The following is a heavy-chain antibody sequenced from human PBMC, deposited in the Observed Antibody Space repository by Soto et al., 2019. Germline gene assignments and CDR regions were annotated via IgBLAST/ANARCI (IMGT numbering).Heavy chain of an antibody. J-gene: IGHJ4*02. D-gene: IGHD2-8*02. CDR2: IYWDDDK. V-gene: IGHV2-5*02. CDR3: AHRDYSTGFFDY. Sequence: SGPMLVNPTQTLTLTCTFSGFSLTTSGVAVGWIRQPPGKALEWLALIYWDDDKRYSPSLKSRLTITKDTSKNQVVLTMTTMDPVDTATYYCAHRDYSTGFFDYWGQGVLVTVSS. CDR1: GFSLTTSGVA.